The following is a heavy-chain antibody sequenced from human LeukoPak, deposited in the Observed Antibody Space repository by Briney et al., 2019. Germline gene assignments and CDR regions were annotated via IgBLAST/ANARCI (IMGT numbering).Heavy chain of an antibody. J-gene: IGHJ4*02. Sequence: PGGSLRLSCAASGFTFSSYSMNWVRQAPGKGLEWVSSISSSSSYIYYADSVKGRFTISRDNSKNTLYLQMNSLRAEDTAVYYCAKDPVGHCSSTSCYFDYWGQGTLVTVSS. CDR1: GFTFSSYS. D-gene: IGHD2-2*01. V-gene: IGHV3-21*01. CDR2: ISSSSSYI. CDR3: AKDPVGHCSSTSCYFDY.